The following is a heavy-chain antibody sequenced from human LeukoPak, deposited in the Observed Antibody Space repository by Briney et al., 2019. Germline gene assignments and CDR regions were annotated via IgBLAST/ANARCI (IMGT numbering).Heavy chain of an antibody. V-gene: IGHV3-53*01. CDR3: ARGSLTHYGSGAHDY. CDR1: GFTFNTYT. D-gene: IGHD3-10*01. J-gene: IGHJ4*02. Sequence: GGSLRLSCAASGFTFNTYTMNWVRQTPGKGLEWVSVIYSGGTTYYADSMKGRFTISRDNSKNTLYLQMNSLRAEDTAVYYCARGSLTHYGSGAHDYWGQGTLVTVSS. CDR2: IYSGGTT.